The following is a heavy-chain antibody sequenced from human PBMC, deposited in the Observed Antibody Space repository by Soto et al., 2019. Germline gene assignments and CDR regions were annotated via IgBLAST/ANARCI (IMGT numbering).Heavy chain of an antibody. CDR3: ARGDGYDYFDY. CDR2: IYYSGST. D-gene: IGHD6-13*01. CDR1: GGSISSYY. V-gene: IGHV4-59*01. Sequence: QVQLQDSGPGLVKPSETLSLTCTVSGGSISSYYWSWIRQPPGKGLEWIGYIYYSGSTNYNPSLKSRVTISVDTSKNQFSLKLSSVTAADTAVYYCARGDGYDYFDYWGQGTLVTVSS. J-gene: IGHJ4*02.